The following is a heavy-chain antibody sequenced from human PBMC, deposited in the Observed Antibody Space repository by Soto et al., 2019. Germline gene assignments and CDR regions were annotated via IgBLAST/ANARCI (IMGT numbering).Heavy chain of an antibody. CDR3: ANDLWGYVH. J-gene: IGHJ4*02. CDR2: ISGGGSGA. V-gene: IGHV3-23*01. CDR1: GFTFSDHA. Sequence: EVQLLESGGGLVQPGGSLRLSCAASGFTFSDHAMTWVRQAPGKGLEWVSGISGGGSGAYYADSVKGRFTISRDNSKNTLFLQMDSLRAEDTAVYYCANDLWGYVHWGQGTLVTVSS. D-gene: IGHD3-16*01.